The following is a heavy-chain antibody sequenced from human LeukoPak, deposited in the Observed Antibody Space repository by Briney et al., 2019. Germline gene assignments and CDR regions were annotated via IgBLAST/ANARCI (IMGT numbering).Heavy chain of an antibody. CDR3: ATGVFCASTTCPGYQHYYYFMDV. V-gene: IGHV1-24*01. CDR2: FDRKNGDT. CDR1: GFTLAGLS. D-gene: IGHD2/OR15-2a*01. J-gene: IGHJ6*03. Sequence: GASVKVSCKVSGFTLAGLSMHWVRQAPGKGLEWVGGFDRKNGDTIYAQRFRGRVTLTEDTSTGTAYMDLSSLSADDTAVYYCATGVFCASTTCPGYQHYYYFMDVWGKGTTVTVSS.